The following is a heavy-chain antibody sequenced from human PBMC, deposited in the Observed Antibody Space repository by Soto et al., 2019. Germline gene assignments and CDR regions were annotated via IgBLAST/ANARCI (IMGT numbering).Heavy chain of an antibody. CDR2: SYYSGST. Sequence: QVQLQESGPGLVKPSQTMSLTCTVSGGSISSGGYYWSWIRQHPGTVLEWIGYSYYSGSTYYNPSLKSRVTITVDTSKHQFSLKLSSVTAAYTAVYYCARVFGFGGMDVWGQGTTVTVSS. CDR3: ARVFGFGGMDV. D-gene: IGHD3-10*01. CDR1: GGSISSGGYY. V-gene: IGHV4-31*03. J-gene: IGHJ6*02.